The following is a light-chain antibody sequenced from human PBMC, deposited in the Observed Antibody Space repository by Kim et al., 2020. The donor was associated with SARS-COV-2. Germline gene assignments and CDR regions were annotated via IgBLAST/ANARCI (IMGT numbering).Light chain of an antibody. CDR3: QAWDRGSAV. CDR1: SLGDRF. V-gene: IGLV3-1*01. Sequence: SVSPGPAASVTCSGDSLGDRFIFWYQQKPGQSPVVVIYQDNKRPSGIPERFSGSNSGNTAALTIRETQAMDEADYYCQAWDRGSAVFGGGTQLTVL. CDR2: QDN. J-gene: IGLJ3*02.